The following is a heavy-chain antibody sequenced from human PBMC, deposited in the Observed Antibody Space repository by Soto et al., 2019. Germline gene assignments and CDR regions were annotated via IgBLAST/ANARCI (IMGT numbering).Heavy chain of an antibody. CDR3: ARGGESSSGRSQFDY. V-gene: IGHV1-69*01. CDR2: IIPIFCTA. Sequence: QVQLVQSGAEVKKPGSSVKVSCKASGCTFSSYAISWVRQAPGQGLEWMGGIIPIFCTANYAQKFQGRVTITADESTSTDYMELSSLRSEDTAVYYCARGGESSSGRSQFDYGGQGPLVTVSS. CDR1: GCTFSSYA. J-gene: IGHJ4*02. D-gene: IGHD6-19*01.